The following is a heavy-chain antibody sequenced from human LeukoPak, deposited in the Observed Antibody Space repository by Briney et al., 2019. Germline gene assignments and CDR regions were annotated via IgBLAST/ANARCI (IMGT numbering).Heavy chain of an antibody. CDR3: AKGDNWNSRGAFDY. D-gene: IGHD1-7*01. V-gene: IGHV3-23*01. CDR2: ISAGGGST. CDR1: GFTFNSYA. J-gene: IGHJ4*02. Sequence: GGSLRLSCAPSGFTFNSYAMSWVRQAPGKGLEWVSGISAGGGSTYYADSVKGRFTISRDNSKNTLYLQMNSLRAEDTAVYFCAKGDNWNSRGAFDYWVQGTLVTVSS.